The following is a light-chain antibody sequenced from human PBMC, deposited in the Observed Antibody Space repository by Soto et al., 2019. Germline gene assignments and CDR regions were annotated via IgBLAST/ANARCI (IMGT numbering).Light chain of an antibody. CDR1: QTLSTNS. CDR3: QQYNDSPLT. CDR2: AAS. J-gene: IGKJ3*01. V-gene: IGKV3-20*01. Sequence: EIVLTQSPGTLSLSPGERATLSCRASQTLSTNSLAWYQQRPGQTPRLLIYAASTRDTDIPDRFNGSGSGTAFALTISRLEPEDFALYYCQQYNDSPLTFGPGTKVDV.